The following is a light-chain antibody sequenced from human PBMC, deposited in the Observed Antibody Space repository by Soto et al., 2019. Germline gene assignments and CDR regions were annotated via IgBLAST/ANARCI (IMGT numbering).Light chain of an antibody. CDR1: QSVSSS. V-gene: IGKV3-15*01. J-gene: IGKJ5*01. Sequence: EVVLTQSPGTLSLSPGERATLSCRASQSVSSSLAWYQQKPGQAPRLLIYGASTRATGIPARFSGSGSGTEFTLTISSLQSEDFAVYYCQQYFNWPPITFGQGTRLEI. CDR2: GAS. CDR3: QQYFNWPPIT.